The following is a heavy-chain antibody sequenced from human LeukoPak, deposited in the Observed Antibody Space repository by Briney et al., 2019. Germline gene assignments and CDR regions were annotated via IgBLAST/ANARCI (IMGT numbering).Heavy chain of an antibody. J-gene: IGHJ6*02. CDR2: ISSSGSTI. CDR1: GFTFSSYE. Sequence: QSGGSLRLSCAASGFTFSSYEMNWVRQAPGKGLEWVSYISSSGSTIYYADSVKGRFTISRDNAKNSLYLQMNSLRAEDTAVYYCARDLAPSYYGMDVWGQGTTVTVSS. CDR3: ARDLAPSYYGMDV. V-gene: IGHV3-48*03. D-gene: IGHD2-15*01.